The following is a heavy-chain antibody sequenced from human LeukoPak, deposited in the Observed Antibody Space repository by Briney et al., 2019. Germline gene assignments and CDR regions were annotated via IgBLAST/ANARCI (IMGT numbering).Heavy chain of an antibody. CDR3: AKAIYSSSWYFDY. D-gene: IGHD6-13*01. J-gene: IGHJ4*02. Sequence: GGSLRLSCTASGFTFSSYGMHWVRQAPGKGLEWVAFIRYDGSNKFYADSVKGRFTISRDNSKNTLYLQMNSLRAEDAAVYYCAKAIYSSSWYFDYWGQGTLVTVSS. CDR1: GFTFSSYG. CDR2: IRYDGSNK. V-gene: IGHV3-30*02.